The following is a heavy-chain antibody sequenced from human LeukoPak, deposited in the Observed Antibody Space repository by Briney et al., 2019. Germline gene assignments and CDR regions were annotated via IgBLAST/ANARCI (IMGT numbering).Heavy chain of an antibody. CDR3: ARERSRDGYNSDAFDI. J-gene: IGHJ3*02. V-gene: IGHV1-69*05. D-gene: IGHD5-24*01. CDR2: IIPIFGTA. CDR1: GGTFSSYA. Sequence: GASVKVSCKASGGTFSSYAISWVRQAPGQGLEWMGGIIPIFGTANYAQKFQGRVTITTDESTSTAYMELSSLRSEDTAVYYCARERSRDGYNSDAFDIWGQGTMVTVSS.